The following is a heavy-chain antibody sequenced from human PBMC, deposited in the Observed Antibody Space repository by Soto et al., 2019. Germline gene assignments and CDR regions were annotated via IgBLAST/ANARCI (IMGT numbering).Heavy chain of an antibody. J-gene: IGHJ4*02. V-gene: IGHV1-69*05. CDR1: GGTFSNYA. CDR2: IIPIFGTT. CDR3: ARDMGRRHYDYIWGSYRYEAVDY. D-gene: IGHD3-16*02. Sequence: SVKVSCKAAGGTFSNYALSWVRQAPGQGLEWMGGIIPIFGTTNYAQKLQGRVTMTTDTSTSTAYMELRSLRSDDTAVYYCARDMGRRHYDYIWGSYRYEAVDYWGQGTLVTVSS.